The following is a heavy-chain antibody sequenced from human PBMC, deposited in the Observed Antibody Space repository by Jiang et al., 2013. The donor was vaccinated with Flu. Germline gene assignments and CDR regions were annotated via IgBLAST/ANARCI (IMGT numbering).Heavy chain of an antibody. CDR3: CRDDRVHLRYFHY. D-gene: IGHD1-1*01. CDR1: GFTFGDYN. CDR2: IRAKADGGTT. Sequence: VQLVESGGGLVQPGRSLRLSCTTSGFTFGDYNVNWFRQAPGKGLEWVGFIRAKADGGTTEYAASVKDRLTISRDDSRSIAYLQMDSLKTEDTAVYYCCRDDRVHLRYFHYVGAGNPGPPSP. V-gene: IGHV3-49*03. J-gene: IGHJ4*02.